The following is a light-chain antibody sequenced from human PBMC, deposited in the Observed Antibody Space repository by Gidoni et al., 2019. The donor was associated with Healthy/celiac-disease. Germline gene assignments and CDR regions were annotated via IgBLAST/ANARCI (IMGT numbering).Light chain of an antibody. CDR2: DSS. V-gene: IGKV3-11*01. CDR3: QQRSNWPPGFT. Sequence: EIVLTQSPATLSLSPGERATLSCRASQSVSIYLAWYQQKPGQAPRLLIYDSSNRATGIPARFSGSGSGTDFTLTISSLEPEDFAFYYCQQRSNWPPGFTFGPGTKVDIK. CDR1: QSVSIY. J-gene: IGKJ3*01.